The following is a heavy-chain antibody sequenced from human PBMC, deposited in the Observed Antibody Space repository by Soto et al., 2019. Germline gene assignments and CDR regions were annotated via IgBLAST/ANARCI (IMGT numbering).Heavy chain of an antibody. D-gene: IGHD4-17*01. Sequence: ASVKVSCKASGYTYTSYGISWVRQAPGQGLEWMGWISAYNGNTNYAQKLQGRVTMTTDTSTSTAYMELRSLRSDDTAVYYCAIEDDYGGNYWYFDLWGRGTLVTVSS. V-gene: IGHV1-18*01. CDR2: ISAYNGNT. CDR1: GYTYTSYG. CDR3: AIEDDYGGNYWYFDL. J-gene: IGHJ2*01.